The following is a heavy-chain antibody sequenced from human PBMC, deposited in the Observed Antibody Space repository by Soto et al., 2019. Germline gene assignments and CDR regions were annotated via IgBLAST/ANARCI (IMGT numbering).Heavy chain of an antibody. CDR3: AGQLVRYGMDV. V-gene: IGHV3-15*07. Sequence: VQLVESGGGLVKPGGSLGLSCVASGSTITSAWMNWVRQAPGKGLEWVGRVKSKTDGEITDYAAPVKGRFTISRDDSKNTVYLQMNSLKTEDTAVYYCAGQLVRYGMDVWGQGTTVTVSS. CDR1: GSTITSAW. J-gene: IGHJ6*02. CDR2: VKSKTDGEIT. D-gene: IGHD6-6*01.